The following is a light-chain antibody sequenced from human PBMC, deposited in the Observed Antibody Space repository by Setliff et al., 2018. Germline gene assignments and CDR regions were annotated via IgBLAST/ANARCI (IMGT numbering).Light chain of an antibody. CDR1: GSNIGNNY. Sequence: QSALTQPPSVSAAPGQKVTISCSGSGSNIGNNYVFWCQQLPGTAPKLLIYDNNKRPSGIPDRFSGSKSGTSATLGITGLQTGDEADYYCGAWDSSLSAVLFGGGTKVTVL. CDR3: GAWDSSLSAVL. V-gene: IGLV1-51*01. CDR2: DNN. J-gene: IGLJ2*01.